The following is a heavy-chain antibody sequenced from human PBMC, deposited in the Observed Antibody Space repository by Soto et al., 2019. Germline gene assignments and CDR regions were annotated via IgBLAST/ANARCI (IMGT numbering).Heavy chain of an antibody. V-gene: IGHV4-38-2*01. Sequence: PWGTLSLTCAVSGYSISGGYYWGWIRQPPGKGLEWIGSIYHSGSTYFNPSLKSRVTISVDSSKNHLSLKLTSVAAADTAVYFCARGYSGSYFDFWGQGTLVTVSS. D-gene: IGHD1-26*01. J-gene: IGHJ4*02. CDR2: IYHSGST. CDR1: GYSISGGYY. CDR3: ARGYSGSYFDF.